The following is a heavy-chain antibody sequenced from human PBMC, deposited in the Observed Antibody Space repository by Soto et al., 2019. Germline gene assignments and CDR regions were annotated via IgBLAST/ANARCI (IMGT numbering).Heavy chain of an antibody. CDR1: GFTFSSYW. D-gene: IGHD3-10*01. J-gene: IGHJ4*02. V-gene: IGHV3-7*01. CDR2: IKQDGSEK. Sequence: GGSLRLSCAASGFTFSSYWMSWVRQAPGKGLEWVANIKQDGSEKYYVDSVKGRFTISRDNAKNSLYLQMNSLRAEDTAVYYCASGNYGSESPRYYFDYWGQGTMVTVSS. CDR3: ASGNYGSESPRYYFDY.